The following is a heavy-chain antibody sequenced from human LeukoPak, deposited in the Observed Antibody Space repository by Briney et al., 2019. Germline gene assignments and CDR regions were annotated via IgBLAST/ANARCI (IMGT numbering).Heavy chain of an antibody. V-gene: IGHV4-38-2*02. CDR3: ARGSGSDYGGSLNYYYYYMDV. CDR1: GYSISSGYY. D-gene: IGHD4-23*01. Sequence: SETLSLTCTVSGYSISSGYYWGWIRQPPGKGLEWIGSIFHSGSTYYNPSLKSRVTISLDTSKNQFSLKLSSVTAADTAVYYRARGSGSDYGGSLNYYYYYMDVWGKGTTVTVSS. CDR2: IFHSGST. J-gene: IGHJ6*03.